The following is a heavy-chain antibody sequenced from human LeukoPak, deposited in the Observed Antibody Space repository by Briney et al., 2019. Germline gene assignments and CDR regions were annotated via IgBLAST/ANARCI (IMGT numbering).Heavy chain of an antibody. CDR3: GRAHYGSGSYYIPAKFDY. Sequence: GWSLRLSCAASGFTFSSYSMNEVRQAPAKGLEGVSSINSCSSYIYYAESVKGRFTIPRDNAKNSLYLQMNSLRAEDTAVYYCGRAHYGSGSYYIPAKFDYWGQGTLVTVSS. D-gene: IGHD3-10*01. CDR2: INSCSSYI. V-gene: IGHV3-21*01. CDR1: GFTFSSYS. J-gene: IGHJ4*02.